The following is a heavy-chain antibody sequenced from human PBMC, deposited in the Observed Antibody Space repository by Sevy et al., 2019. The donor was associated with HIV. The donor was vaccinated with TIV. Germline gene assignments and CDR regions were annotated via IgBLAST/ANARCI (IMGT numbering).Heavy chain of an antibody. V-gene: IGHV1-69*13. CDR2: TSPILGTV. J-gene: IGHJ4*02. Sequence: ASVKVSCKASGGTFSSYGISWVRQAPGQGLEWVGGTSPILGTVNYAQKFQGRVTITADESTKTAYMELSSLRSEDTAVYYCARGGGNGWYYFDYWGQETLVTVSS. CDR1: GGTFSSYG. CDR3: ARGGGNGWYYFDY. D-gene: IGHD6-19*01.